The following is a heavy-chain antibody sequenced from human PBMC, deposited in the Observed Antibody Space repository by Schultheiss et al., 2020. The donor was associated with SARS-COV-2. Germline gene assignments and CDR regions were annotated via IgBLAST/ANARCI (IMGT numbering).Heavy chain of an antibody. J-gene: IGHJ4*02. V-gene: IGHV4-39*07. Sequence: SETLSLTCTVSGGSISSSSYYWGWIRQPPGKGLEWIGEINHSGSTYYNPSLKSRVTISVDTSKNQFSLKLSSVTAADTAVYYCARDRPGLWFGELSQYFDYWGQGTLVTVAS. CDR2: INHSGST. CDR3: ARDRPGLWFGELSQYFDY. D-gene: IGHD3-10*01. CDR1: GGSISSSSYY.